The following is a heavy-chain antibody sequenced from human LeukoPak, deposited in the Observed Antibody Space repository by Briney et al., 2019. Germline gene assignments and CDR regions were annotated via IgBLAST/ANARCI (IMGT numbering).Heavy chain of an antibody. J-gene: IGHJ4*02. CDR1: GGSISSYY. CDR3: AIAARPHYYFDY. V-gene: IGHV4-4*07. CDR2: IYTSGST. Sequence: SETLSLTCTVSGGSISSYYWSWIRQPAGKGLEWIGRIYTSGSTNYNPSLKSRVTISVDASKNQFSLKLSSVTAADTAVYYCAIAARPHYYFDYWGQGTLVTVSS. D-gene: IGHD6-6*01.